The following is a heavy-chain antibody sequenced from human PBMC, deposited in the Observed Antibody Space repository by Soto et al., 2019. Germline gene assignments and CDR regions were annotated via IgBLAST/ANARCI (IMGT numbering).Heavy chain of an antibody. V-gene: IGHV4-31*03. J-gene: IGHJ4*02. CDR2: VYYSGIT. Sequence: QVQLQESGPGLVRPSQTLSLTGTVSGGSISSGDYYWSWIRQHPARGLEWIGYVYYSGITFYNPSLKSRLTISVDTSKNQFYLRLGSVTAADTAVYYCAREMFSRTWYPGDWGQGTLVTVSS. CDR1: GGSISSGDYY. CDR3: AREMFSRTWYPGD. D-gene: IGHD6-13*01.